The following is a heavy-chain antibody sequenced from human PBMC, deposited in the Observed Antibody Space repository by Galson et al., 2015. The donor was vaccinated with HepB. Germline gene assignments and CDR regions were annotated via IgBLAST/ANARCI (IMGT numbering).Heavy chain of an antibody. CDR2: IYYSGST. J-gene: IGHJ5*02. CDR1: GVSISISSYY. D-gene: IGHD5-18*01. V-gene: IGHV4-39*01. CDR3: ARGYSYADGEP. Sequence: ETLSLTCTVSGVSISISSYYWGWVRQPPGKGREWIGGIYYSGSTNYNPSLMSRVTISVDTSKNQSSLKLSSVTAADTAVYYCARGYSYADGEPWGQGTLVTVSS.